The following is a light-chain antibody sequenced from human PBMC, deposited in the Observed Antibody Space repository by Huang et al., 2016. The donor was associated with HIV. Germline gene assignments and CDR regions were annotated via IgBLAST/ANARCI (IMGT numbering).Light chain of an antibody. J-gene: IGKJ5*01. CDR2: DAS. V-gene: IGKV3-11*01. CDR3: QQRRNSIT. Sequence: EIVLTQSPATLSLSPGERVTLSCRASQSVSDYLAWYQHKRGQAPRLLIYDASNRATGIPARFSGSGSGTDFTLTIRSLEPEDFAVYYCQQRRNSITFGQGTRLEIK. CDR1: QSVSDY.